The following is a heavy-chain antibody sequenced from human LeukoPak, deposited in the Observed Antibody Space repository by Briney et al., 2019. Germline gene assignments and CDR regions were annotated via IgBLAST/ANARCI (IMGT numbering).Heavy chain of an antibody. CDR3: AKDRVSPPYYMDV. V-gene: IGHV3-9*01. J-gene: IGHJ6*03. D-gene: IGHD5/OR15-5a*01. CDR1: GFTFDDYA. CDR2: ISWNSGSI. Sequence: GRSLRLSCAASGFTFDDYAMHWVRQAPGKGLEWVSGISWNSGSIGYADSVKGRFTISRDNAKNSLYLQMNSLRAEDTALYYCAKDRVSPPYYMDVWGKGTTVTISS.